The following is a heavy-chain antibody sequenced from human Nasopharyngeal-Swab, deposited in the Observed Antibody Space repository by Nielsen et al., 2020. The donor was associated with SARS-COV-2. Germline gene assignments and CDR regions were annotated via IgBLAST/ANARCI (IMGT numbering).Heavy chain of an antibody. Sequence: GESLKISCAASGFTFTNYDMHWVRQAAGGGLEWVSAIASTGATDYAGSVKGRFSISRENARNSLFLQMNSLGAGDTAVYYCVRAGGVGATWSWFDPWGQGTPVTVSS. J-gene: IGHJ5*02. CDR1: GFTFTNYD. CDR2: IASTGAT. D-gene: IGHD1-26*01. CDR3: VRAGGVGATWSWFDP. V-gene: IGHV3-13*04.